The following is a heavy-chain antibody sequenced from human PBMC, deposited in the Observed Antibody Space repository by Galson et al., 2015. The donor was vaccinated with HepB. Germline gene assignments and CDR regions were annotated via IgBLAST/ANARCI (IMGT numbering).Heavy chain of an antibody. V-gene: IGHV3-21*01. CDR2: ISSDSNYR. J-gene: IGHJ6*03. CDR3: ARDYIGWSRDV. CDR1: GFIFSSYS. D-gene: IGHD6-19*01. Sequence: SLRLSCAASGFIFSSYSMNWVRQAPGKGLEWVSAISSDSNYRYYADSVKGRFTVSRDNAKNSLYLQINSLRAEDTAVYHCARDYIGWSRDVWGKGTTVTVS.